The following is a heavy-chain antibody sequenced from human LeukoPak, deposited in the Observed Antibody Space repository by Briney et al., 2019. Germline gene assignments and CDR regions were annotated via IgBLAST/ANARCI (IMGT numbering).Heavy chain of an antibody. CDR2: IHYSGTT. J-gene: IGHJ3*02. D-gene: IGHD6-13*01. V-gene: IGHV4-39*07. CDR1: GGSISSSSYY. Sequence: PSETLSLTCTVSGGSISSSSYYWGWIRQPPGKGLEYIGNIHYSGTTYYNPSLKSRVTISADTSRNQLSLRLTSVTAADTAVYYCARVRDTSTWYDASDIWGQGTMVTVSS. CDR3: ARVRDTSTWYDASDI.